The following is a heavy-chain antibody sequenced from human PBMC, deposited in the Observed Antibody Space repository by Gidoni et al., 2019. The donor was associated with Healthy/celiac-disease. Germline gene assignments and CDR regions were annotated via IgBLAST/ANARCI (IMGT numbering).Heavy chain of an antibody. J-gene: IGHJ6*02. CDR3: ASPTGYSSSWYTPYYYYYGMDV. V-gene: IGHV1-46*01. CDR1: GYTFTSYN. Sequence: QVQLVQSGAEVKKPGPSVKVSCKASGYTFTSYNMHWVRQAPGQGLDWMGIINPSGGSTSDAQKFQGRVTMTRDTSTSTVYMELSSLRSEDTAVYYCASPTGYSSSWYTPYYYYYGMDVWGQGTTVTVSS. CDR2: INPSGGST. D-gene: IGHD6-13*01.